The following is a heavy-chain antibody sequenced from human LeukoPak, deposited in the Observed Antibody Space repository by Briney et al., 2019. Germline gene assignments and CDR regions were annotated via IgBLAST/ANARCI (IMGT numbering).Heavy chain of an antibody. CDR3: ARGGAYSNTWYVY. Sequence: GGSLRLSCAASGFTFSSYWMHWVRQAPGKGLVWLSHINSDGSSTSYADSVRGRFTISRDSAKNTLYLQMNSLRAEDTALYYCARGGAYSNTWYVYWGQGTLVTVSS. CDR2: INSDGSST. CDR1: GFTFSSYW. V-gene: IGHV3-74*01. J-gene: IGHJ4*02. D-gene: IGHD4-11*01.